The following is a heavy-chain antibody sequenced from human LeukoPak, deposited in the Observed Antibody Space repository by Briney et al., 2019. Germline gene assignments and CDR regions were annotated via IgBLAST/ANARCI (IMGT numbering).Heavy chain of an antibody. Sequence: PSETLSLTCTVSGDSISSGNSYWTWIRQPPGKGLEWIGYIYHSGSTYYNPSLKSRVTISVDTSKNQFSLKLSSVTAADTAVYYCARRRSNWGDLGAYFDYWGQGTLVTVSS. CDR1: GDSISSGNSY. J-gene: IGHJ4*02. CDR3: ARRRSNWGDLGAYFDY. CDR2: IYHSGST. D-gene: IGHD7-27*01. V-gene: IGHV4-30-2*01.